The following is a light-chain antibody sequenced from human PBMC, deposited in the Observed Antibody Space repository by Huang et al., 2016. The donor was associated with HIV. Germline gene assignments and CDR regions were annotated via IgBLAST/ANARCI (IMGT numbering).Light chain of an antibody. V-gene: IGKV3-15*01. Sequence: EVLLTQSPATLSVSPGERATLYCRARQSVSTNLDWYQQKPGQDPRLLIYGTSTRATGVPARFSGSGSGTEFTLTISSLQSEDSAVYYCQQYNSWPPLFTFGPGTKVDIK. CDR2: GTS. CDR3: QQYNSWPPLFT. CDR1: QSVSTN. J-gene: IGKJ3*01.